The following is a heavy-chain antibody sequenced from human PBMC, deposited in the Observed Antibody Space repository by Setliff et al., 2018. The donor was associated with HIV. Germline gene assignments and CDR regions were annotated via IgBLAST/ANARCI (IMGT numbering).Heavy chain of an antibody. CDR2: IYNTGST. CDR1: GGSISSGGFY. CDR3: ARDRRGTMVRGVTSPLDY. Sequence: NPSETLSLTCTVTGGSISSGGFYWTWIRQHPGKGLEWIGYIYNTGSTYHSPSLESRVTISIDTSKNQFSLKLSSVTAADTAVYYCARDRRGTMVRGVTSPLDYWGQGTLVTVS. D-gene: IGHD3-10*01. J-gene: IGHJ4*02. V-gene: IGHV4-31*03.